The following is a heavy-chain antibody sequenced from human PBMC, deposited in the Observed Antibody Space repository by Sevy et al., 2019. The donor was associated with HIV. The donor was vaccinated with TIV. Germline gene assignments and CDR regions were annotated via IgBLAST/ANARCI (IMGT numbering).Heavy chain of an antibody. CDR3: TSPRFLEWLSAFDI. D-gene: IGHD3-3*01. V-gene: IGHV3-73*01. J-gene: IGHJ3*02. CDR2: IRSKANSYAT. Sequence: GGSLRLSCAASVFTFSGSAMHWVRQASGKGLEWVGRIRSKANSYATAYAASVKGRFTISRDDSKNTAYLQMNSLKTEDTAVYYCTSPRFLEWLSAFDIWGQGTMVTVSS. CDR1: VFTFSGSA.